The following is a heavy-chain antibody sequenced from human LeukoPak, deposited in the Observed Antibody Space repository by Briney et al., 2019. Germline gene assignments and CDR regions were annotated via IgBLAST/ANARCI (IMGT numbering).Heavy chain of an antibody. J-gene: IGHJ6*03. D-gene: IGHD3-10*01. Sequence: GGSLRLSCAASGFTFSSYEMNWVRQAPGKGLEWVSYISSSGSTIYYADSVKGRFTISRDNAKNSLYLQMNSLRAEDTAVYYCAKEHYGSGSYGYYYMDVWGKGTTVTISS. CDR1: GFTFSSYE. CDR2: ISSSGSTI. V-gene: IGHV3-48*03. CDR3: AKEHYGSGSYGYYYMDV.